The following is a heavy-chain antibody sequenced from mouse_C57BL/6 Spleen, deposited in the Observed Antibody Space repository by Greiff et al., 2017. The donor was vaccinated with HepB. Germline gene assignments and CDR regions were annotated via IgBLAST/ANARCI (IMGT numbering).Heavy chain of an antibody. CDR2: INPRSGGT. Sequence: QVQLQESGAELVRPGTSVKVSCKASGYAFTNYWIEWVKQRPGQGLEWIGVINPRSGGTNYNEKFKGKATLTADKSSSTAYMQLSSLTSEDSAVYFCAIAGDVRFAYWGQGTLVTVSA. D-gene: IGHD3-3*01. J-gene: IGHJ3*01. CDR1: GYAFTNYW. V-gene: IGHV1-54*01. CDR3: AIAGDVRFAY.